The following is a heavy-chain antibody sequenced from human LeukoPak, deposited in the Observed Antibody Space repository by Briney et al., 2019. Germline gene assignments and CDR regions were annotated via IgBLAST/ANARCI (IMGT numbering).Heavy chain of an antibody. CDR2: IYPDDSDT. J-gene: IGHJ6*03. D-gene: IGHD3-10*01. V-gene: IGHV5-51*01. CDR1: GYSFTSYW. CDR3: ASSIIRGGYYYYMDV. Sequence: GESLKISCKGSGYSFTSYWIGWVRQMPGKGLEWMGIIYPDDSDTRYSPPFQGQVTISADKSISTAYLQWSSLKASDTAVYYCASSIIRGGYYYYMDVWGKGTTVTVSS.